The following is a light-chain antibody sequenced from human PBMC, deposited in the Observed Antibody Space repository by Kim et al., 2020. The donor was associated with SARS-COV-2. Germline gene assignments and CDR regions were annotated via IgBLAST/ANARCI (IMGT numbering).Light chain of an antibody. V-gene: IGLV4-69*01. CDR2: VNSDGSH. CDR3: QTWDTGIQV. CDR1: SGHTNA. J-gene: IGLJ2*01. Sequence: GASVKRTCTLSSGHTNAIAWHQQQPGKGPRYLMKVNSDGSHIKGDGIPDRFSGSRSGAEHYLTISSLQSEDEADYYCQTWDTGIQVFGGGTQLTVL.